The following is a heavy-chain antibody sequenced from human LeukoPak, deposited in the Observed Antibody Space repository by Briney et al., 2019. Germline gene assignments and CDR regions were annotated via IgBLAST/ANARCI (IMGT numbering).Heavy chain of an antibody. CDR2: IYTSGST. Sequence: SETLSPTRTVSGGSISSYYWSWIRQPAGKGLECIGRIYTSGSTNYNPSLKSRVTMSVDTSKNQFSLKLSSVTAADTAVYYCAMSPSSGYETFDYWGQGTLVTVSS. D-gene: IGHD5-12*01. V-gene: IGHV4-4*07. CDR1: GGSISSYY. J-gene: IGHJ4*02. CDR3: AMSPSSGYETFDY.